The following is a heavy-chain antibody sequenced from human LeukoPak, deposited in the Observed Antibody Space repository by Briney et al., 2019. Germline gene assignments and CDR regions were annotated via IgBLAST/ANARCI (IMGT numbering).Heavy chain of an antibody. V-gene: IGHV3-30*18. CDR2: ISYDGSNK. CDR1: GFTFSSYG. J-gene: IGHJ4*02. D-gene: IGHD2-15*01. CDR3: AKDMVRDIVVVVAAARGSFDY. Sequence: GGSLRLSCAASGFTFSSYGMHWVRQAPGKGLEWVAVISYDGSNKYYADSVKGRFTISRDNSKNTLYLQMNSLRAEDTAVYYCAKDMVRDIVVVVAAARGSFDYWGQGTLVTVSS.